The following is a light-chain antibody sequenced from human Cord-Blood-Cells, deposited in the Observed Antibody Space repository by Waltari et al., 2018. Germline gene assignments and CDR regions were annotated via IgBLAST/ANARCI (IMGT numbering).Light chain of an antibody. Sequence: EIVLTQSPGTLSLSRGERATLSYRASQSVSSSYLAWYQHKPGQAPRRLIDGASSRATGIPARFSGSGSETDFTLTISRLEPENFAVYYCQRYGSSPPWTFDQGTKVEIK. CDR1: QSVSSSY. CDR3: QRYGSSPPWT. J-gene: IGKJ1*01. CDR2: GAS. V-gene: IGKV3-20*01.